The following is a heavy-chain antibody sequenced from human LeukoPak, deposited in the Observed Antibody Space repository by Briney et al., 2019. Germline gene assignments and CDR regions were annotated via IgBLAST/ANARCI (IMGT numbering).Heavy chain of an antibody. CDR1: GYSFTSYW. V-gene: IGHV5-51*01. J-gene: IGHJ4*02. Sequence: GESLKISCKGSGYSFTSYWIGWVRQMPGRGLEWMGIIYPGDSDTRYSPSFQGQVTISADKSISTAYLQWSSLKASDTAMYYCARVYDYFGNWVDYFDYWGQGTLVTVSS. D-gene: IGHD3-3*01. CDR3: ARVYDYFGNWVDYFDY. CDR2: IYPGDSDT.